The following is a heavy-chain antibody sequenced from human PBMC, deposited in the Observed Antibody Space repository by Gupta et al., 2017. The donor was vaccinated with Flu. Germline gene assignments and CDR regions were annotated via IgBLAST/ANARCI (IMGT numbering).Heavy chain of an antibody. J-gene: IGHJ4*02. CDR1: GDSVSRNSAA. CDR2: TYYRSEWGY. V-gene: IGHV6-1*01. CDR3: AKEGQCLGQEAEGNFES. Sequence: QVQLQQSGPGLVRPSQTLSLTCAISGDSVSRNSAAWNWIRQSPSRGLEWLGRTYYRSEWGYDCAASLKGRISINPDTSKNQFSLHLTSVTPADTAVYYWAKEGQCLGQEAEGNFESWGQGTLGTVAS. D-gene: IGHD6-19*01.